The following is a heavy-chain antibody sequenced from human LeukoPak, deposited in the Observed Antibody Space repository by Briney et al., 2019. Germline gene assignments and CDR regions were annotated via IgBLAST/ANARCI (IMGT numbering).Heavy chain of an antibody. Sequence: GGSLRLSCAASGFTFSSYSMNWVHQAPGKGLEWVSSISSSTSYIYYADSVRGRFTISRDNAKNSLYLQMNSLRAEDTAVYYCARDGSGYCSGGSCYSAEYFQHWGQGTLVTVSS. V-gene: IGHV3-21*01. CDR2: ISSSTSYI. D-gene: IGHD2-15*01. CDR3: ARDGSGYCSGGSCYSAEYFQH. J-gene: IGHJ1*01. CDR1: GFTFSSYS.